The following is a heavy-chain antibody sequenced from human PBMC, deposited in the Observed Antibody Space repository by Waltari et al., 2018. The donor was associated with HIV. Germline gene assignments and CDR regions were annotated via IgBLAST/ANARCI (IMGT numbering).Heavy chain of an antibody. CDR3: VRGPACGGDTGYTVFDS. V-gene: IGHV1-3*01. Sequence: LLQSGAEMKKPGASVTISCKASGYNFSAFGIYWLRRAPGQRPEWVAWFNPGNGNTKYSRKFEARITVTRDEVSETAYMVLTALRSEETAVYYCVRGPACGGDTGYTVFDSWGQGTLVSGSS. CDR2: FNPGNGNT. J-gene: IGHJ4*02. CDR1: GYNFSAFG. D-gene: IGHD2-21*02.